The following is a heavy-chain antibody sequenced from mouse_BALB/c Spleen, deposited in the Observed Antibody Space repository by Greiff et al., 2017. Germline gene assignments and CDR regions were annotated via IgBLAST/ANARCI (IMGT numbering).Heavy chain of an antibody. J-gene: IGHJ2*01. Sequence: QVQLQQSGAELVRPGASVTLSCKASGYTFTDYEMHWVKQTPVHGLEWIGAIDPETGGTAYNQKFKGKATLTADKSSSTAYMELRSLTSEDSAVYYCTMRDYWGQGTTLTVSA. CDR2: IDPETGGT. CDR3: TMRDY. V-gene: IGHV1-15*01. CDR1: GYTFTDYE.